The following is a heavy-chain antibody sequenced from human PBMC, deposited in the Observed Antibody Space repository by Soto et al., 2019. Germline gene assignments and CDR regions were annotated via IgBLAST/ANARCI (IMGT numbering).Heavy chain of an antibody. CDR1: GYTFTSYY. CDR2: INPSGGST. J-gene: IGHJ6*02. CDR3: ARDIRVYFDWPSQGPTYGMDV. Sequence: GASVKVSCKASGYTFTSYYMHWVRQAPGQGLEWMGIINPSGGSTSYAQKFQGRVTMTRDTSTSTVYMELSSLRSEDTAVYYCARDIRVYFDWPSQGPTYGMDVWGQGTTVTVSS. V-gene: IGHV1-46*01. D-gene: IGHD3-9*01.